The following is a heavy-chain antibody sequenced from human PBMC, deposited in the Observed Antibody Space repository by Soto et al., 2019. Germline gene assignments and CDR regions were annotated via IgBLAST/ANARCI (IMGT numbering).Heavy chain of an antibody. D-gene: IGHD3-22*01. CDR3: ARDRIDYYDPRPFDY. J-gene: IGHJ4*02. CDR1: GITFSSYD. CDR2: ISYDGSNE. V-gene: IGHV3-30*01. Sequence: QVQLVESGGGVVQPGRSLRLSCAASGITFSSYDMNWVRQAPGKGLEWVAVISYDGSNEHYADSVKGRFTISRDNSTSTLYLQMHSLRQEDTAVYYSARDRIDYYDPRPFDYWGPGTVVIVSS.